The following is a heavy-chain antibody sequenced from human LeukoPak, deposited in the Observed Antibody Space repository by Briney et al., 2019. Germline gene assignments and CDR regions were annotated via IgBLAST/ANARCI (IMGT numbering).Heavy chain of an antibody. CDR2: INSDGRDT. Sequence: PGGSLRLSCAASGFTFSNYYVHWVRHPPGKGLVWVSRINSDGRDTTYVDSVKGRFTISRDNAKNKVYLQMNSLRAEDTAVYYCATFGYNWNLGYWGQGTLVTVSS. J-gene: IGHJ4*02. CDR3: ATFGYNWNLGY. D-gene: IGHD1-20*01. V-gene: IGHV3-74*03. CDR1: GFTFSNYY.